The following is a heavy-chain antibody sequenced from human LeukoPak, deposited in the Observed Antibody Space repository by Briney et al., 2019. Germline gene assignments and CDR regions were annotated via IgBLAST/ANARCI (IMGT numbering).Heavy chain of an antibody. V-gene: IGHV1-2*02. Sequence: ASVKVSCKASGYTFTGYYMHWVRQAPGQGLEWMGWINPNSGGTNYAQKFQGRVTMTRDTSISTAYMELSRLRSDDTAVYYCARAEYSSGWYNYWGQGTLVTVSS. CDR1: GYTFTGYY. CDR3: ARAEYSSGWYNY. D-gene: IGHD6-19*01. J-gene: IGHJ4*02. CDR2: INPNSGGT.